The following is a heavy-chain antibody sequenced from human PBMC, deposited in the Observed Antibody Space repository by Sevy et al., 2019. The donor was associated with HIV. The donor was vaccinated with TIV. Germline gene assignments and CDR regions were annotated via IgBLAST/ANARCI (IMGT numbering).Heavy chain of an antibody. CDR3: AKGYLNTVVVIAWDFDY. V-gene: IGHV3-23*01. Sequence: GGSLRLSCAASGFTFSSYAMSWVRQAPGKGLEWVSAISGSGGSTYYADSVKGRFTISRDNSKNTLYLQMNSLRAEDTAVYYCAKGYLNTVVVIAWDFDYWGQGTLVTVSS. CDR2: ISGSGGST. D-gene: IGHD2-21*01. J-gene: IGHJ4*02. CDR1: GFTFSSYA.